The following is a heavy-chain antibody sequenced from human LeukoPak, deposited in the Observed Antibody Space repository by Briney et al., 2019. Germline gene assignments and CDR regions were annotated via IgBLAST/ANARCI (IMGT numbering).Heavy chain of an antibody. CDR3: ASGRQLGH. CDR1: GFTFSNYW. Sequence: GGSLRLSCVASGFTFSNYWMSWVRQAPGKGLEWVANIKEDGSEKYYVDSVKGRFTISRDNARNSLYLQMNSLRAEDTAVYYCASGRQLGHWGQGTLVTVSS. CDR2: IKEDGSEK. V-gene: IGHV3-7*01. D-gene: IGHD6-13*01. J-gene: IGHJ4*02.